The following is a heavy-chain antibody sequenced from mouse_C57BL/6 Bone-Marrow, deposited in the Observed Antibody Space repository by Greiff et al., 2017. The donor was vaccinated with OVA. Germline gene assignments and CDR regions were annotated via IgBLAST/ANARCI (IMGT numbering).Heavy chain of an antibody. CDR3: ARHDYYGSSYDDAMDY. J-gene: IGHJ4*01. CDR2: ISNLAYSI. CDR1: GFTFSDYG. D-gene: IGHD1-1*01. Sequence: EVKLQESGGGLVQPGGSLKLSCAASGFTFSDYGMAWVRQAPRKGPEWVAFISNLAYSIYYADTVTGRFPISRENAKTTLYLEMSSLRSEDTAMYYCARHDYYGSSYDDAMDYWGQGTSVTVSS. V-gene: IGHV5-15*01.